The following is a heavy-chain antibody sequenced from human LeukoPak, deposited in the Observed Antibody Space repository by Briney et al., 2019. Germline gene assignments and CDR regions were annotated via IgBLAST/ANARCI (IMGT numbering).Heavy chain of an antibody. CDR2: INPSGGST. CDR3: ASSIVGATPVDY. V-gene: IGHV1-46*01. CDR1: GHTFTSDY. Sequence: ASMKVSCKASGHTFTSDYMHWVRQAPGQGLEWMGLINPSGGSTSYAQKFQGRVTMTRDTSTSTVYMELSSLRSEDTAVYYCASSIVGATPVDYWGQGTLVTVSS. D-gene: IGHD1-26*01. J-gene: IGHJ4*02.